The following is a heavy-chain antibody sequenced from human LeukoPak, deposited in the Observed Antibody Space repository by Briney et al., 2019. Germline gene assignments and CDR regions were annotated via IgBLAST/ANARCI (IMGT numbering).Heavy chain of an antibody. CDR2: ISLTGLT. Sequence: RPSGTLSLTCGVSGGSISNTNWWSWVRQPPGQGLEWIGEISLTGLTHYNPSLESRVTVSLDKSKNQLSLNLTSVTAADTAVYYCAKGLAVAGHFDYWGQGTLVTVSS. D-gene: IGHD6-19*01. J-gene: IGHJ4*02. V-gene: IGHV4-4*02. CDR1: GGSISNTNW. CDR3: AKGLAVAGHFDY.